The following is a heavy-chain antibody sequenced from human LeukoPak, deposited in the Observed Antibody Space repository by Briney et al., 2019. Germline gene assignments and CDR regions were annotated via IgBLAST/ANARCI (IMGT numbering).Heavy chain of an antibody. Sequence: SSETLSLTCAVDGGSFSPYSWTWIRQPPGKGLEWIGEISHSGSTHYNPSLRSRVTISLDTSKNQYSLKLTSVTAADTAVYYCARPNCSGGSCYYFQIWGQGTLVTVSS. CDR1: GGSFSPYS. CDR2: ISHSGST. V-gene: IGHV4-34*01. D-gene: IGHD2-15*01. CDR3: ARPNCSGGSCYYFQI. J-gene: IGHJ4*02.